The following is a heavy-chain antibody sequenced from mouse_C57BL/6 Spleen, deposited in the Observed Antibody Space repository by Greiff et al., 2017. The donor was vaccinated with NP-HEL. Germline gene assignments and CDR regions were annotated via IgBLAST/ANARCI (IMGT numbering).Heavy chain of an antibody. CDR2: IRSKSSNYAT. CDR1: GFTFNTYA. CDR3: VREGGQLSGYAMDY. Sequence: EVQLVESGGGLVQPKGSLKLSCAASGFTFNTYAMHWVRQAPGKGLEWVARIRSKSSNYATYYADSVKDRFTISRDDSQSMLYLQMNNLKTEDTAMYYCVREGGQLSGYAMDYWGQGTSVTVSS. D-gene: IGHD3-2*02. J-gene: IGHJ4*01. V-gene: IGHV10-3*01.